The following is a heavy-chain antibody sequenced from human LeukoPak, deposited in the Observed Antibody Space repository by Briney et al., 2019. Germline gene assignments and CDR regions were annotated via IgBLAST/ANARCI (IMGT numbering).Heavy chain of an antibody. D-gene: IGHD3-10*01. V-gene: IGHV3-21*01. CDR2: ISSSSSYI. CDR1: GFTFSSYS. J-gene: IGHJ5*02. Sequence: GGSLRLSCAASGFTFSSYSMNWVRQAPGKGLEWVSSISSSSSYIYYADSVKGRFTISRDNTKNSLYLQMNSLRAEDTAVYYCERLTPGYGSGRGEVWFDPWGQGTLVTVSS. CDR3: ERLTPGYGSGRGEVWFDP.